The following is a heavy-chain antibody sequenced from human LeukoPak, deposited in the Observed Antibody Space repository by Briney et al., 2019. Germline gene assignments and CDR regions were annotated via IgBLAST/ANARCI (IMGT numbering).Heavy chain of an antibody. CDR2: INHSGST. J-gene: IGHJ4*02. V-gene: IGHV4-34*01. CDR1: GGSFSAYY. Sequence: SGTLSLTCAVYGGSFSAYYWSWIRQPPGEGLEWIGEINHSGSTNYNPSLKSRVTISVDTSKNQFSLKLSSVTAADTAVYYCARATSITVIVVAKYYFDYWGQGALVTVSS. CDR3: ARATSITVIVVAKYYFDY. D-gene: IGHD3-22*01.